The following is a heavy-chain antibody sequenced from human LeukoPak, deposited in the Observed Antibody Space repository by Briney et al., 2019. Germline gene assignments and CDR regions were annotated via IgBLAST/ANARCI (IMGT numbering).Heavy chain of an antibody. D-gene: IGHD3-3*01. J-gene: IGHJ6*03. CDR2: ISGGSA. CDR1: GFTFSNYA. V-gene: IGHV3-23*01. Sequence: GSLRLSCAASGFTFSNYALSWVRQAPGKGLEWVSAISGGSADYADSVEGRFSISIDNSKNTLYQQMNSLRAEDTAVYYCAKDRSSRYDFWSGSFSHYYYYYMDVWGKGTTVTVSS. CDR3: AKDRSSRYDFWSGSFSHYYYYYMDV.